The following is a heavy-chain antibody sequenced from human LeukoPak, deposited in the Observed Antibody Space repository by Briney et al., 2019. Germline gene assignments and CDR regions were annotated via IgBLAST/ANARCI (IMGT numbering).Heavy chain of an antibody. CDR3: ARVATEGLPYYYYMDV. CDR2: ISAYNGNT. Sequence: ASVKVSCKASGYTFTSYGISWVRQAPGQGLEWMGWISAYNGNTNYAQKLQGRVTITADESTSTAYMELSSLRSEDTAVYYCARVATEGLPYYYYMDVWGKGTTVTISS. V-gene: IGHV1-18*01. J-gene: IGHJ6*03. CDR1: GYTFTSYG.